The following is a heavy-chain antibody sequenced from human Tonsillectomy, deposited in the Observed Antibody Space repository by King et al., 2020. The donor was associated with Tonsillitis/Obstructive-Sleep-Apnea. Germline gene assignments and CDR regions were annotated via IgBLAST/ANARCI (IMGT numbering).Heavy chain of an antibody. Sequence: ESGGGLVQPGGSLRLACAASGFNFSTYAMNWVRRAPGKGLEWVSRISGGGGSTYYADSVKGRFTISRDNSRNTLNVQRNSLRAEDTAIYYCAKTMVRGDGGHYYYYGMDVWGQGTTVTVSS. CDR2: ISGGGGST. V-gene: IGHV3-23*01. CDR3: AKTMVRGDGGHYYYYGMDV. D-gene: IGHD3-10*01. J-gene: IGHJ6*02. CDR1: GFNFSTYA.